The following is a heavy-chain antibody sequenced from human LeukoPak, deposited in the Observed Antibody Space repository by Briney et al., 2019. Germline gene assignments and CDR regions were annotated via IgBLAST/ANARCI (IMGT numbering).Heavy chain of an antibody. D-gene: IGHD2-21*01. J-gene: IGHJ4*02. Sequence: SETLSLTCTVSGGSIRSSYYYWGWIRQPPGKGLEWIGSIYDSGSTYYNPSLKSRVTISVDTSKNQFSLKLNSVTAADTAVYYCVRVVGESHFDYWGQGTLVTVSS. CDR1: GGSIRSSYYY. CDR2: IYDSGST. V-gene: IGHV4-39*01. CDR3: VRVVGESHFDY.